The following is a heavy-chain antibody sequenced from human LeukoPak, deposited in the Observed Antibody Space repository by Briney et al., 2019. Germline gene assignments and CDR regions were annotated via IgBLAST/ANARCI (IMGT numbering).Heavy chain of an antibody. CDR1: GGSFSGYY. V-gene: IGHV4-34*01. Sequence: PSETLSLTCAVYGGSFSGYYWSWIRQPPGKGLEWIGEINHSGSTNYNPSLKSRVTISVDTSKNQFSLKLSSVTAADTAVYYCARWKSGNPEDIVVVPAAYHYGMDVWGQGTTVTVSS. J-gene: IGHJ6*02. D-gene: IGHD2-2*01. CDR3: ARWKSGNPEDIVVVPAAYHYGMDV. CDR2: INHSGST.